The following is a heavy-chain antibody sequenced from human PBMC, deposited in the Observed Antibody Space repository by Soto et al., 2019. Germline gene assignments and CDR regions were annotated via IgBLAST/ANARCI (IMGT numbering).Heavy chain of an antibody. CDR3: ARDSSSWFEDYNWFDP. CDR2: IYHSGST. CDR1: GGSISSSNW. D-gene: IGHD6-13*01. J-gene: IGHJ5*02. Sequence: PSETLSLTCAVSGGSISSSNWWSWVRQPPGKGLEWIGEIYHSGSTNYNPSLKSRVTISVDKSKNQFSLKLSSVTAADTAVYYCARDSSSWFEDYNWFDPWGQGTLVTV. V-gene: IGHV4-4*02.